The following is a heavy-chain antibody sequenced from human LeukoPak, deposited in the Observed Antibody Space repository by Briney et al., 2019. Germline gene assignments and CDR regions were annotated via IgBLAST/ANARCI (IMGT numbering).Heavy chain of an antibody. CDR2: FDPEDGET. V-gene: IGHV1-24*01. J-gene: IGHJ4*02. D-gene: IGHD3-10*01. CDR3: ARVSQYYGSGSYYDY. Sequence: ASVKVSCKVSGYTLTELSMHWVRQAPGKGLEWMGGFDPEDGETIYAQKFQGRVTMTEDTSTDTAYMELSRLRSDDTAVYYCARVSQYYGSGSYYDYWGQGTLVTVSS. CDR1: GYTLTELS.